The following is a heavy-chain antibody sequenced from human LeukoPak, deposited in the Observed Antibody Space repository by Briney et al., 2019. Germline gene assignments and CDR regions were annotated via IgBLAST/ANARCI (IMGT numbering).Heavy chain of an antibody. CDR2: ISGSGGST. Sequence: GGSLRLSCAASGFTFSSYAMSWVRQAPGKGLEWVSAISGSGGSTYYADSVKGRFTISRDNSKNTLYLRMNSLRAEDTAVYYCAKVSQITMVRGVIPWFDPWGQGTLVTVSS. J-gene: IGHJ5*02. D-gene: IGHD3-10*01. V-gene: IGHV3-23*01. CDR1: GFTFSSYA. CDR3: AKVSQITMVRGVIPWFDP.